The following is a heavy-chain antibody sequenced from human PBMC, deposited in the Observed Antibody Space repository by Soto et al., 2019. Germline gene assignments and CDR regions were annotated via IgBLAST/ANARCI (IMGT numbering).Heavy chain of an antibody. Sequence: ASVKVSCKASGGTFSSYAISWVRQAPGQGLEWMGGIIPIFGTANYAQKFQGRVTITADESTSTAYMELSSLRSEDTAVYYCARAYDFWSGYWSVYYYGMAVWGQGTTVTVSS. J-gene: IGHJ6*02. D-gene: IGHD3-3*01. CDR2: IIPIFGTA. CDR1: GGTFSSYA. V-gene: IGHV1-69*13. CDR3: ARAYDFWSGYWSVYYYGMAV.